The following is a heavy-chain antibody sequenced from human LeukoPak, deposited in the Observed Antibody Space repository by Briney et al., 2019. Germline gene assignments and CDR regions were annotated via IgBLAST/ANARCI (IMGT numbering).Heavy chain of an antibody. CDR2: IYEGGGT. CDR3: ARAGFTTFGVVIDGFDI. D-gene: IGHD3-3*01. V-gene: IGHV3-53*01. Sequence: GGSLRLSCEASGFSVRKYYMSWVRQAPGKGLEWISVIYEGGGTSVADSVKGRFIISRDNSKNTVDLLMNTLRAEDTAVYYCARAGFTTFGVVIDGFDIWGLGTRVAVSS. CDR1: GFSVRKYY. J-gene: IGHJ3*02.